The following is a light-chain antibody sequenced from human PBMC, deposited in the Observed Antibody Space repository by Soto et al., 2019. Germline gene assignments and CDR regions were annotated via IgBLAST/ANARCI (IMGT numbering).Light chain of an antibody. CDR2: EVN. V-gene: IGLV2-14*01. CDR1: SSDVGGYDY. CDR3: SSYSISTAYL. Sequence: QSALTQPASVSGSPGQSITISCTGTSSDVGGYDYVSWYQLHPGKAPKLMVFEVNNRPSGVSYRFSGSKSGNTGSLTISGLQAADEADYFCSSYSISTAYLFGTGTKVTVL. J-gene: IGLJ1*01.